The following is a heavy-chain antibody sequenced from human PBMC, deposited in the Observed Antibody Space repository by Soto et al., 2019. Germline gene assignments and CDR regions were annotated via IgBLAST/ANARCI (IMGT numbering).Heavy chain of an antibody. V-gene: IGHV4-59*01. CDR2: IYYSGKT. D-gene: IGHD3-10*01. J-gene: IGHJ6*02. Sequence: SETLSLTCIVSGDSMTNDYWTWIRRPPGKXLEWIGYIYYSGKTDYNPSLQSRVSISIDTSRKQFSLNLSSVSAADTAMYYCARSYLGGNFDSWGRFTISRDNSKNTLYLQMSSLRADDTAVYYCATMGVWGQGTTVTVSS. CDR3: ARSYLGGNFDSWGRFTISRDNSKNTLYLQMSSLRADDTAVYYCATMGV. CDR1: GDSMTNDY.